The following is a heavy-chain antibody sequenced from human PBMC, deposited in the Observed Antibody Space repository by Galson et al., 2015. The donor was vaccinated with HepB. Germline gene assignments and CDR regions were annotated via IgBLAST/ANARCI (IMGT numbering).Heavy chain of an antibody. CDR1: GYTLTELS. J-gene: IGHJ6*02. Sequence: SVKVSCKVSGYTLTELSMHWVRQAPGKGLEWMGGFDPKDGETIDAQKFQGRVTMTEDTSTDTAYMELSSLRSEDTAVYYCATDRGGWELRGRYGMDVWGQGTTVTVSS. D-gene: IGHD1-26*01. CDR2: FDPKDGET. V-gene: IGHV1-24*01. CDR3: ATDRGGWELRGRYGMDV.